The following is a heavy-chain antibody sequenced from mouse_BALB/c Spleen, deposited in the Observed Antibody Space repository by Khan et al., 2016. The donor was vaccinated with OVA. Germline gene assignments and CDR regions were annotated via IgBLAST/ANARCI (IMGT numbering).Heavy chain of an antibody. V-gene: IGHV2-6-1*01. CDR1: GFSLTDYG. Sequence: QMQLEESGPGLVAPSQSLSITCTISGFSLTDYGVHWVRQPPGKGLEWLVVIWSDGTTTYNSALKSRLIISKDNSKSQVFLKMNSLQTDDTAMYYCARQPYYHYYIMDYWGQGAAVTVS. D-gene: IGHD2-10*01. CDR3: ARQPYYHYYIMDY. CDR2: IWSDGTT. J-gene: IGHJ4*01.